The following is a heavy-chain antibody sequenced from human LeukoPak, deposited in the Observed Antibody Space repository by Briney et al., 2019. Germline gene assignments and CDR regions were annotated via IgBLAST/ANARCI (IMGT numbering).Heavy chain of an antibody. D-gene: IGHD3-22*01. V-gene: IGHV3-30*19. J-gene: IGHJ4*02. CDR2: IWYDGSNK. Sequence: GRSLRLSCAASGFTFSSYGMHWVRQAPGKGLEWVAVIWYDGSNKYYADSVKGRFTISRDNSKNTLYLQMNSLRAEDTAVYYCARDITMIVGLGYFDYWGQGTLVTVSS. CDR1: GFTFSSYG. CDR3: ARDITMIVGLGYFDY.